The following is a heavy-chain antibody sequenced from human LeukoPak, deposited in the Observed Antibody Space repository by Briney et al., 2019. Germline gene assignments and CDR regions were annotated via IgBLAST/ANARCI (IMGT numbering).Heavy chain of an antibody. CDR1: GFTFSSYG. V-gene: IGHV3-30*18. D-gene: IGHD1-26*01. Sequence: PGGSLRLSCAASGFTFSSYGMHWVRQAPGKGPEWVAVISYDGSNKYYADSVKGRFTISRDNSKNTLYLQMNSLRAEDTAVYYCAKAPRPWVGGATGSRYYFDYWGQGTLVTVSS. J-gene: IGHJ4*02. CDR2: ISYDGSNK. CDR3: AKAPRPWVGGATGSRYYFDY.